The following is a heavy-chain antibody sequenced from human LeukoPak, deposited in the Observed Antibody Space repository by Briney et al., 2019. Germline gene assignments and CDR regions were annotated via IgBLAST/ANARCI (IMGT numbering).Heavy chain of an antibody. J-gene: IGHJ6*04. CDR1: GGSFSGYH. CDR3: ARGDTTSTDV. V-gene: IGHV4-34*01. Sequence: SETLSLTCAVYGGSFSGYHWSWIRQPPGKGLEWIGEINHSGSTNYNPSLKSRVTISVDTSKNQFSLKLSSVTAADTAVYYCARGDTTSTDVWGKGTTVTVSS. D-gene: IGHD1-1*01. CDR2: INHSGST.